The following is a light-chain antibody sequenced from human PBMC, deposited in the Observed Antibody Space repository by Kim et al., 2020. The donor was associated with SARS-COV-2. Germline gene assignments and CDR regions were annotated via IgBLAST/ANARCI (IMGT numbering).Light chain of an antibody. J-gene: IGKJ1*01. CDR3: QHYNNWPTWT. CDR1: ESVGSK. Sequence: EVVMTQSPATLSVSPGERATLSCRASESVGSKLAWYQQKPGQAPRLLIYAASTRATGIPARFSGSGSGTEFTLTVSSLQSEDFAVYYCQHYNNWPTWTFGQGTKVDIK. V-gene: IGKV3-15*01. CDR2: AAS.